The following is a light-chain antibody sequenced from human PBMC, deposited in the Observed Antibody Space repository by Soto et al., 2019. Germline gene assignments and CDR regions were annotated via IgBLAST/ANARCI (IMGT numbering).Light chain of an antibody. V-gene: IGKV3-20*01. CDR2: GAS. CDR1: QSISRSY. Sequence: VVLAQSPGTLSLSPGKRATLSCRASQSISRSYLGWYQQRPGEAPRLLTYGASSRATGSPDRFSGSGSGTEFTITISRLGPEDFGVYYCEQYGSSSWTFGQGNTVDIK. J-gene: IGKJ1*01. CDR3: EQYGSSSWT.